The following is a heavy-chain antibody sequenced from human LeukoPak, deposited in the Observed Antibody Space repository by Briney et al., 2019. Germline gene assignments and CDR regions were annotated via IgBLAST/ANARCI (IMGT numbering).Heavy chain of an antibody. V-gene: IGHV4-4*07. CDR2: IYTSGST. Sequence: SSETLSLTCTVSGGSISSYYWSWIRQPAGKGLEWIGRIYTSGSTNYNPSLKSRVTMSVDTSKNQFSLKLSSVTAADTAVYYCARSLSSSWYGAFDYWGQGTLVTVSS. CDR3: ARSLSSSWYGAFDY. J-gene: IGHJ4*02. D-gene: IGHD6-13*01. CDR1: GGSISSYY.